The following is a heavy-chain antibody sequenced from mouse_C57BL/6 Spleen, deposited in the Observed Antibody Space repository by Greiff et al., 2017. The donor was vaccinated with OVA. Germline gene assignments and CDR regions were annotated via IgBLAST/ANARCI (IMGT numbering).Heavy chain of an antibody. D-gene: IGHD2-1*01. CDR2: IDPENGDT. V-gene: IGHV14-4*01. CDR1: GFNFKDDY. Sequence: EVQLQQPGAELVRPGASVKLSCTASGFNFKDDYMHWVKQRPEQGLEWIGWIDPENGDTEYASKFQGKATITADTSSNTAYLQLSSLTSEDTAVYYCTKGNTYFDVWGTGTTVTVSS. J-gene: IGHJ1*03. CDR3: TKGNTYFDV.